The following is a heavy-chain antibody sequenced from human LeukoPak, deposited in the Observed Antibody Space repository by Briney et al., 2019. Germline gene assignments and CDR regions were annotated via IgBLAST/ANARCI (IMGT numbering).Heavy chain of an antibody. Sequence: SETLSLTCTVSGGSISSYYWSWIRQPPGKGQEWIGYIYYSGSTNYNPSLKSRVTISVDTSKNQFSLKLSSVTAADTAVYYCARGSSGYYSSYYFDYWGQGTLVTVSS. D-gene: IGHD3-22*01. CDR3: ARGSSGYYSSYYFDY. CDR1: GGSISSYY. J-gene: IGHJ4*02. V-gene: IGHV4-59*08. CDR2: IYYSGST.